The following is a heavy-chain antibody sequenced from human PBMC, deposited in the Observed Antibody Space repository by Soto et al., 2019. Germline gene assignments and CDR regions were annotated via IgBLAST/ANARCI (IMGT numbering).Heavy chain of an antibody. V-gene: IGHV3-53*04. CDR3: ARVYGSGSYLTYYYYYYMDV. D-gene: IGHD3-10*01. CDR1: GFTVSSNY. CDR2: IYSGGST. J-gene: IGHJ6*03. Sequence: EVQLVESGGGLVQPGGSLRLSCAASGFTVSSNYMSWVRQAPGKGLEWVSVIYSGGSTYYADSVKGRFTISRHNSKNTLYLQMNSLRAEDTAVYYCARVYGSGSYLTYYYYYYMDVWGKGTTVTVSS.